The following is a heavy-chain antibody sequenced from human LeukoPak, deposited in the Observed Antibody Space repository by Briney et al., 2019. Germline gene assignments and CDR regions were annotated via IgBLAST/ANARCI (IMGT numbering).Heavy chain of an antibody. V-gene: IGHV3-11*04. CDR3: ARDTALEGGRWYRTSNDY. D-gene: IGHD4-23*01. CDR2: ISSSGSTI. J-gene: IGHJ4*02. CDR1: GFTFSDYY. Sequence: GGSLRLSCAASGFTFSDYYMSWIRQAPGKGLEWVSYISSSGSTIYYADSVKGRFTISRDNAKNSLYLQMNSLRAEDTAVYYCARDTALEGGRWYRTSNDYWGQGTLVTVSS.